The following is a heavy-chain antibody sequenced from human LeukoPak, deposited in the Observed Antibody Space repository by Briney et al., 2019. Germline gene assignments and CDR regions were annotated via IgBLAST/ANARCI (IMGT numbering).Heavy chain of an antibody. CDR1: GGSISSYY. CDR3: VREFQVRGFDP. V-gene: IGHV4-4*07. CDR2: IYTSGNT. J-gene: IGHJ5*02. D-gene: IGHD3-10*01. Sequence: KASETLSLTCTVSGGSISSYYWSWIRQPAGKGLEWIGRIYTSGNTNYNPSLKSRVTMSVDKSKNQFSLKLSSVTAADTAIYYCVREFQVRGFDPWGQGILVTVSS.